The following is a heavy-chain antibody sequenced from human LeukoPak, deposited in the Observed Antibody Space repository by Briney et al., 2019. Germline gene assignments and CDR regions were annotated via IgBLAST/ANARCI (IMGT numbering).Heavy chain of an antibody. D-gene: IGHD2-15*01. CDR2: ISDNGRYT. J-gene: IGHJ6*03. Sequence: GGSLRLCCAASGFTFSSYGMSWVRQAPGKGLEWVSIISDNGRYTYYADSVEGRFTISRDNSKNTLYLQMNSLRAEDTAIYYCAKNGDRGAYCSGGSCYPYYYYNMDVWGKGTTVTISS. CDR1: GFTFSSYG. CDR3: AKNGDRGAYCSGGSCYPYYYYNMDV. V-gene: IGHV3-23*01.